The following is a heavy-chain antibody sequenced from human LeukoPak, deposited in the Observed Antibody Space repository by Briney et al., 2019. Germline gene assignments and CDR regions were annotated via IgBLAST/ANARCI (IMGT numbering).Heavy chain of an antibody. CDR1: GFTFSNYS. V-gene: IGHV3-21*01. D-gene: IGHD2-2*01. Sequence: GGSLRLSCVASGFTFSNYSMNWVRQAPGKGLEWVSSISGSNSYIYYADSVRGRFTISRDNAKNSLYLQMSSLRAEDTAVYYCARDHDVVVPAAIGVSYYYYMDVWGKGTTVTVSS. CDR2: ISGSNSYI. CDR3: ARDHDVVVPAAIGVSYYYYMDV. J-gene: IGHJ6*03.